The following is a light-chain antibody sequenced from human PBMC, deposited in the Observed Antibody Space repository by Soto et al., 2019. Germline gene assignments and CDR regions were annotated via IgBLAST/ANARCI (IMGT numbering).Light chain of an antibody. CDR1: SSDVGAYNY. CDR3: SSYTTNSTAYV. CDR2: DVS. Sequence: QSALTQPASVSGSPGQSITISCSGTSSDVGAYNYVSWYQQHPGKAPKLMIYDVSNRPSGVSNRFSGSKSGNTASLTISGLQAEDEADYYCSSYTTNSTAYVFGTGTKVTVL. V-gene: IGLV2-14*01. J-gene: IGLJ1*01.